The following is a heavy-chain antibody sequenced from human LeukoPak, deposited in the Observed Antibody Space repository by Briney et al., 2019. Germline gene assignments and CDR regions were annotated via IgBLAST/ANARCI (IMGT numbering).Heavy chain of an antibody. CDR2: THWNDDK. J-gene: IGHJ4*02. V-gene: IGHV2-5*01. D-gene: IGHD1-26*01. CDR3: AHRSQVLVGATALYYFDY. Sequence: SGPTLVKPTQTLTLTCTFSGFSLSTSGVGVGWIRQPPGKALEWLALTHWNDDKRYSPSLKNRLTITKDTSKNQVVLTMTNMDPVDTATYYCAHRSQVLVGATALYYFDYWGQGTLVTVSS. CDR1: GFSLSTSGVG.